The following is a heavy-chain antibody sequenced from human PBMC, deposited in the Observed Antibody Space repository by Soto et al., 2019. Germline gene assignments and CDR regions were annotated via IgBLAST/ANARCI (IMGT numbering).Heavy chain of an antibody. CDR3: ARDDGWLILDY. Sequence: EVQLVESGGGPVKPGGSLRLSCAASGFAFNTYSMNWVRQAPGKGLEWVAFITRSSSYIYYADSVRGRFTLSRDNAKNSLYLQMNSLRAEDTAIYYCARDDGWLILDYWGQETLVTVSS. J-gene: IGHJ4*02. V-gene: IGHV3-21*06. D-gene: IGHD6-19*01. CDR2: ITRSSSYI. CDR1: GFAFNTYS.